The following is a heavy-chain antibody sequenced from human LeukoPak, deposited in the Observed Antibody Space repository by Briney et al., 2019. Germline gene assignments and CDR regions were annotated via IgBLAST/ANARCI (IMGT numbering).Heavy chain of an antibody. CDR3: AIAAAGNPIDY. CDR1: EFTFSSYS. D-gene: IGHD6-13*01. J-gene: IGHJ4*02. CDR2: ISSSSSTI. V-gene: IGHV3-48*01. Sequence: GGSLRLSCAASEFTFSSYSMNWVRQAPGKGPEWVSYISSSSSTIYYADSVKGRFTISRDNAKNSLYLQMNGLRAEDTAVYYCAIAAAGNPIDYWGQGTLVTVSS.